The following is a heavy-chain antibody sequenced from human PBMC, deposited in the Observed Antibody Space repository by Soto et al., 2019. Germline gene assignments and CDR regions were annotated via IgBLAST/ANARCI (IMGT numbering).Heavy chain of an antibody. CDR3: ARGGDSSGSWPRY. CDR2: ISSSSSYI. CDR1: GFTFSDYS. J-gene: IGHJ4*02. V-gene: IGHV3-21*05. D-gene: IGHD3-22*01. Sequence: EVQLVESGGGLVQPGGSLRLSCAASGFTFSDYSMHWVRQAPGKGLEWVSYISSSSSYIYYADSLKGRFTISRDNAKNSLYLQMNSLRVEDTAVYYCARGGDSSGSWPRYWGQGTLVTVSS.